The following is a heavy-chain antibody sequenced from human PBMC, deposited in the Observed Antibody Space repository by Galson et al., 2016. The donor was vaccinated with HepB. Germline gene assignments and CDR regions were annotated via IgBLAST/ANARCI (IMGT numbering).Heavy chain of an antibody. CDR2: INAANRNA. J-gene: IGHJ4*02. V-gene: IGHV1-3*01. CDR1: GYTFTNYA. D-gene: IGHD2-21*02. CDR3: ARGYLVATAVGH. Sequence: SVKVSCKASGYTFTNYAIHWVRQAPGQRPEWLGWINAANRNAEYSQKFQGRITITIDTSASTAYMDLSSLRPEDTGLYYCARGYLVATAVGHWGQGTPVIVSS.